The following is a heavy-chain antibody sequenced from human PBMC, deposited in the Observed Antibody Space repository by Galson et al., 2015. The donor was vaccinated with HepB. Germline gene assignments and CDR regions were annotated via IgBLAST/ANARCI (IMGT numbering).Heavy chain of an antibody. CDR3: VRDRCSGVNCYHWSGF. V-gene: IGHV3-30*15. D-gene: IGHD2-15*01. CDR1: GFTFRNYF. Sequence: SLRLSCAASGFTFRNYFMHWVRQAPGKGLEWVTVISDDGSNKYYADSVKGRFTISRDNSKNTLYLQMSRLRPEDTAMYYCVRDRCSGVNCYHWSGFWGQGTLVTVSS. CDR2: ISDDGSNK. J-gene: IGHJ4*02.